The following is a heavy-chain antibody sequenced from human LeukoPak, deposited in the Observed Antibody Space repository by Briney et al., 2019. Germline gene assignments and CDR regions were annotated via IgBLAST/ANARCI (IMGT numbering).Heavy chain of an antibody. V-gene: IGHV3-33*01. Sequence: GGSLRLSCAASGFTFSTYGMHWVRQAPGKGLEWVALIWYDGSNNYYADSVKGRFTISRDNSKNTLYLQVNSLRAEDTAVYYCARDLGKSRYFDYWGQGTLVTVSS. CDR1: GFTFSTYG. CDR3: ARDLGKSRYFDY. J-gene: IGHJ4*02. CDR2: IWYDGSNN. D-gene: IGHD7-27*01.